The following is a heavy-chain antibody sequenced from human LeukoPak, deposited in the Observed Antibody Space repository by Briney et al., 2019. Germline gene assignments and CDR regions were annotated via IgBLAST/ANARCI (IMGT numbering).Heavy chain of an antibody. CDR3: ARERAGYGAHPDY. CDR1: GGSISSGGYY. D-gene: IGHD4-17*01. J-gene: IGHJ4*02. V-gene: IGHV4-31*03. CDR2: IYYSGST. Sequence: SETLSLTCTVSGGSISSGGYYWSWIRQHPGKGLEWIGYIYYSGSTYYNPSLKSRVTISVDTSKNQFSLKLSSVTAADTAVYYCARERAGYGAHPDYWGQGTLVTVSS.